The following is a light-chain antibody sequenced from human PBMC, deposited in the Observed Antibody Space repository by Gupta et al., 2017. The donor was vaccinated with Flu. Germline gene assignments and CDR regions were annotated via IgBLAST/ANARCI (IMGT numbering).Light chain of an antibody. Sequence: GDRVTITCRASQSISSWLAWYQQKPGKAPKLLIYKASSLESGVPSRFSGSGSGTEFTLTISSLQPDDFATYYCQQYNSYPLTSGGGTKVEIK. J-gene: IGKJ4*01. CDR3: QQYNSYPLT. CDR2: KAS. V-gene: IGKV1-5*03. CDR1: QSISSW.